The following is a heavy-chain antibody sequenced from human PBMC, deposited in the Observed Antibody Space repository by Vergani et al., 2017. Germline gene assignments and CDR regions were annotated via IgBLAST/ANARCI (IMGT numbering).Heavy chain of an antibody. CDR2: TWYDGNNK. V-gene: IGHV3-33*01. Sequence: QVQLVESGGGVVQPGRSLRLSCAASGFTFNQYGMHWFGQAPGKGLEWVAVTWYDGNNKQYADSVKGRFTISRDNSKSTMYLQMNSLRDEDTGVYYCARDLRLLYNRFDPWGQGTLVTVSS. J-gene: IGHJ5*02. CDR1: GFTFNQYG. CDR3: ARDLRLLYNRFDP. D-gene: IGHD1-14*01.